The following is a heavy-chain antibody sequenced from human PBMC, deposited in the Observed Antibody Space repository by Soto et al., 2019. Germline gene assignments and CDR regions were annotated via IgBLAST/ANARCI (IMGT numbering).Heavy chain of an antibody. J-gene: IGHJ6*02. CDR3: AIHNYGVDV. Sequence: PSETLSLTWTVSGGSISSREHYWGGIRQPPARGLEWIGSMYYSASTYYTPPLESRVTIFIDTSKNQFSLTLSSVTAADTAVYYCAIHNYGVDVWGQGTTVTVSS. V-gene: IGHV4-39*01. CDR1: GGSISSREHY. CDR2: MYYSAST.